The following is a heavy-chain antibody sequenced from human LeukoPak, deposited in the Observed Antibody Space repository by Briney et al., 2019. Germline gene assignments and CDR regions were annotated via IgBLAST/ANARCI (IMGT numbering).Heavy chain of an antibody. V-gene: IGHV1-2*02. CDR1: GFTFTAYY. CDR3: ARIKDVT. Sequence: SEKVSCKASGFTFTAYYVHWVRQAPAQELEWMGWINPSSCGTNYEQKFQGRVTMTRGTSINPAYMELSRLRSDDPAVVYFARIKDVTWGGRTPVTASS. CDR2: INPSSCGT. D-gene: IGHD2-15*01. J-gene: IGHJ5*02.